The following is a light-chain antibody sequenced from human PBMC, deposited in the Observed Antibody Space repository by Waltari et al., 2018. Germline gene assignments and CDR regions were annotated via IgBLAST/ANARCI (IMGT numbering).Light chain of an antibody. CDR1: QGIAKL. Sequence: DIQMTQSPSSLSASVGDRLIITCRASQGIAKLLAWYQQKPGKAPKSLIHSASTLHGGVPARFTGSGSWTDFNLTISGLQPEDLATYYCQQYFSYPITFGQGTRL. V-gene: IGKV1-16*01. CDR3: QQYFSYPIT. CDR2: SAS. J-gene: IGKJ5*01.